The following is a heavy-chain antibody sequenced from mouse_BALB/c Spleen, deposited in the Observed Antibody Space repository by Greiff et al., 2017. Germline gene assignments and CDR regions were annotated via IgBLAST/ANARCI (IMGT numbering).Heavy chain of an antibody. J-gene: IGHJ2*01. CDR3: ARAYYGSSLDY. CDR1: GFTFSDYY. D-gene: IGHD1-1*01. V-gene: IGHV5-4*02. Sequence: EVMLVESGGGLVKPGGSLKLSCAASGFTFSDYYMYWVRQTPEKRLEWVATISDGGSYTYYPDSVKGRFTISRDNAKNNLYLQMSSLKSEDTAMYYCARAYYGSSLDYWGQGTTLTVSS. CDR2: ISDGGSYT.